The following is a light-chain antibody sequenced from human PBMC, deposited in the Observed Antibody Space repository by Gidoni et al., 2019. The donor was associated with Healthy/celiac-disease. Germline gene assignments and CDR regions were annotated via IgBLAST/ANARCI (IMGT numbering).Light chain of an antibody. V-gene: IGLV1-44*01. CDR2: SNN. CDR1: SSNIGSNT. Sequence: QSVLTQPPSASGTPGQRVTISCSGSSSNIGSNTVNWYQQLPGTAPKLLSYSNNQRPSGVPDRFSGSKSGTSASLAISGLQSEDEADYYCAAWDDRVFGGGTKLTVL. CDR3: AAWDDRV. J-gene: IGLJ3*02.